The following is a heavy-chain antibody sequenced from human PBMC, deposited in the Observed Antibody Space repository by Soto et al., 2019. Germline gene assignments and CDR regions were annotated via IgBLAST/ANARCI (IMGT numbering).Heavy chain of an antibody. Sequence: GASVKVSCKASGGTFSSYAISWVRQAPGQGLEWMGGIIPIFGTANYAQKFQGRVTITADKSTSTAYMELSSLRSEDTAVYYCARARKRYYDSSGYYAYYYYGMDVWGQGTTVTVSS. CDR2: IIPIFGTA. J-gene: IGHJ6*02. D-gene: IGHD3-22*01. CDR3: ARARKRYYDSSGYYAYYYYGMDV. CDR1: GGTFSSYA. V-gene: IGHV1-69*06.